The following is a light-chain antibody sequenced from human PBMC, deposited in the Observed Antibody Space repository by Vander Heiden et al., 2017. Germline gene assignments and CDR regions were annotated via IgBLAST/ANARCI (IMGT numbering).Light chain of an antibody. J-gene: IGKJ2*01. CDR3: QQSYSTPYT. V-gene: IGKV1-39*01. Sequence: DIQMSQSPSSLSASLGDRVTITCRTSQNIDTYLNGYQQKPGKAPKLLMYGAASLQSGVPSRFSGSGSGTDFTLTINSLQPEDFATYYCQQSYSTPYTFGQGTKLEIK. CDR2: GAA. CDR1: QNIDTY.